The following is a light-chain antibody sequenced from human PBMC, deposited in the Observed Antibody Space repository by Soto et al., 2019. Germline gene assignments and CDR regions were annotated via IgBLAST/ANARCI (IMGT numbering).Light chain of an antibody. CDR2: AAS. J-gene: IGKJ3*01. CDR3: QQLNSYPGFT. Sequence: DIQLTQSPSFLSASVGDRVTITCRASQRISSYLAWYQQKPGKAPKLQIYAASTLQSGVPSRFSGSGSGPEFTLTISSLQPEDIATYYCQQLNSYPGFTFGPGTKLDI. V-gene: IGKV1-9*01. CDR1: QRISSY.